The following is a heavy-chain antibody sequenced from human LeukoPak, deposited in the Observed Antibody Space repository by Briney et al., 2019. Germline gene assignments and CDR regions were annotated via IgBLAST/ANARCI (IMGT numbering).Heavy chain of an antibody. D-gene: IGHD2-21*02. Sequence: PGGSLRLSCAASGFTFSSHSMNWVRQAPGKGLEWVSSISTSSTYIYYADSVKGRFTISRDNAENSLYLQMNSLRVEDTAVYYCARGIVVVTATRTSWYFDLWGRGTLVTVSS. J-gene: IGHJ2*01. CDR3: ARGIVVVTATRTSWYFDL. V-gene: IGHV3-21*01. CDR1: GFTFSSHS. CDR2: ISTSSTYI.